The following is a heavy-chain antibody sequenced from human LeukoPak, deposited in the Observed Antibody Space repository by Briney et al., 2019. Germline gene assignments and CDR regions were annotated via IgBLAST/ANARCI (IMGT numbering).Heavy chain of an antibody. CDR2: IWYDGSNK. V-gene: IGHV3-33*06. J-gene: IGHJ4*02. D-gene: IGHD5-18*01. CDR1: GFTFSSYG. Sequence: PGGSLRLSCAASGFTFSSYGMHWVRQAPGKGLEWVAVIWYDGSNKYYADSVKGRFAISRDNSENTLYLQMNSLRAEDTAVYYCAKGGMSVQLWLDDYWGQGTLVTVSS. CDR3: AKGGMSVQLWLDDY.